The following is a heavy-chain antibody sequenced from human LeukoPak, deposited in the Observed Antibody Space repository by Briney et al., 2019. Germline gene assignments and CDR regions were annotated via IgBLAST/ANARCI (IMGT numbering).Heavy chain of an antibody. V-gene: IGHV1-2*02. CDR3: ARDMVRGVRTAGY. D-gene: IGHD3-10*01. CDR2: INPNSGGT. J-gene: IGHJ4*02. CDR1: GYTFTGYY. Sequence: GASVEVSCKASGYTFTGYYMHWVRQAPGQGLEWMGWINPNSGGTNYAQKFQGRVTMTRDTSISTAYMELSRLRSDDTAVYYCARDMVRGVRTAGYWGQGTLVTVSS.